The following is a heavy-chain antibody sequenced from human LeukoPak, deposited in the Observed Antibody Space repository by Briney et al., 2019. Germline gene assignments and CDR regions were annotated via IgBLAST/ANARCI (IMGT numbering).Heavy chain of an antibody. CDR2: ISSSSSYI. Sequence: GGSLRLSCAASGFTFSSYSMNWVRQAPGKGLEWVSSISSSSSYIYYADSVKGRFTISRDNAKNSLYLQMNSLRAEDTAVYYCARSPVFGGLYGYYYYYYMDVWGKGTTVTVSS. CDR1: GFTFSSYS. D-gene: IGHD3-10*01. CDR3: ARSPVFGGLYGYYYYYYMDV. J-gene: IGHJ6*03. V-gene: IGHV3-21*01.